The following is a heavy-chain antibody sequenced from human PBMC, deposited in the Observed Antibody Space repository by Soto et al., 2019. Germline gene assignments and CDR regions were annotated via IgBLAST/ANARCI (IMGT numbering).Heavy chain of an antibody. CDR1: GYTFTSYG. CDR2: ISAYNGNT. CDR3: ARDRLHRRGAYYYGMDV. D-gene: IGHD3-10*01. V-gene: IGHV1-18*04. J-gene: IGHJ6*02. Sequence: QVQLVQSGAEVKKPGASVKVSCKASGYTFTSYGISWVRQAPGQGLEWMGWISAYNGNTNYAQKLQCRVTMTTDTSTSTAYMELRSLRSDDTAVYYCARDRLHRRGAYYYGMDVWGQGTTVTVSS.